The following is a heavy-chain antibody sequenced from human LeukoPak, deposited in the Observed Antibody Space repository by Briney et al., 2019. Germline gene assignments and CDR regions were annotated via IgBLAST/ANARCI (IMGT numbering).Heavy chain of an antibody. Sequence: PGGSLRLSCAASGFTFDDYAMHWVRQAPGKGLEWVANIKQDGSEKYYVDSVKGRFTISRDNAKNSLYLQMNSLRAEDTAVYYCARVQRFLAYMDVWGKGTTVTVSS. CDR3: ARVQRFLAYMDV. D-gene: IGHD3-3*01. CDR1: GFTFDDYA. CDR2: IKQDGSEK. J-gene: IGHJ6*03. V-gene: IGHV3-7*01.